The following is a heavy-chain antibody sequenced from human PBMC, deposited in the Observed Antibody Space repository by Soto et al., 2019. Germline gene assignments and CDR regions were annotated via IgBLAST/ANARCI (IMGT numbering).Heavy chain of an antibody. D-gene: IGHD1-20*01. J-gene: IGHJ4*02. Sequence: SKTLSLTCTVSGGSISSLSYYWGWVRQPPGKGLEWIGSIFYTGFTSYNPSLESRVSVSVDTSKNQFSLKVSGVSAADTAVYYCATSQKGYNWNYFDHWGQGALVTVSS. CDR3: ATSQKGYNWNYFDH. CDR1: GGSISSLSYY. V-gene: IGHV4-39*01. CDR2: IFYTGFT.